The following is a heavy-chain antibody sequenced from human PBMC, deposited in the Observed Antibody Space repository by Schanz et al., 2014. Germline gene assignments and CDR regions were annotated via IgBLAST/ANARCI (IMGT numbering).Heavy chain of an antibody. J-gene: IGHJ4*02. V-gene: IGHV3-33*01. CDR3: ARDGDFDY. Sequence: VQLVESGGSLVQPGGSLRLSCAASGFTFSSYGMHWVRQAPGKGLEWVAIIWYDGSNKYYADSVKGRFTISRDNSKNTLCLQMSSLRAEDTAVYYCARDGDFDYWGQGTLVTVSS. CDR2: IWYDGSNK. CDR1: GFTFSSYG.